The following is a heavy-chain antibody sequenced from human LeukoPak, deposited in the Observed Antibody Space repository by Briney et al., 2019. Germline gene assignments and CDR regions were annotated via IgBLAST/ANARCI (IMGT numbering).Heavy chain of an antibody. V-gene: IGHV4-59*08. J-gene: IGHJ3*02. CDR1: GGSISGYY. CDR2: TYYSGST. D-gene: IGHD6-6*01. CDR3: AGEYSSSSGRRAFDI. Sequence: SETLSLTCTVSGGSISGYYWSWIRQPPGKGLEWIGYTYYSGSTNYNPSLKSRLTISIDTSENQFSLKLSSVTAADTAVYYCAGEYSSSSGRRAFDIWGQGTMVTVSS.